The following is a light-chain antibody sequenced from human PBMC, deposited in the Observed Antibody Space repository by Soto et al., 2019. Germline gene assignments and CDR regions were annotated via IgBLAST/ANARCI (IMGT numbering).Light chain of an antibody. CDR3: GTWDSSLSAVV. Sequence: QSVLTQPPSVSAAPGQKVTISCSGSSSNIGSNYVSWYQQLPGTAPKLLIYDNNKRPSGIPDRFYCSKSGTSATLGITGLQTGDEADYYCGTWDSSLSAVVFGGGTKLTVL. J-gene: IGLJ2*01. V-gene: IGLV1-51*01. CDR1: SSNIGSNY. CDR2: DNN.